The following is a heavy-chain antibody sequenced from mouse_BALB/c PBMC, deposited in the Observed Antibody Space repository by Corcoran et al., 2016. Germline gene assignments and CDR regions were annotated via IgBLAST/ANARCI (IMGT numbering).Heavy chain of an antibody. CDR2: IWWNDDK. CDR1: GFSLSTSGMS. CDR3: ARPYYRYDGNAMDY. J-gene: IGHJ4*01. V-gene: IGHV8-8*01. D-gene: IGHD2-14*01. Sequence: QVTLKESGPGILQPSQTLSLTCSFSGFSLSTSGMSVGWIRQPSGKGLEWLAHIWWNDDKYYNPALKSRLTISKDTSNNQVFLKIASVVTADTATYYCARPYYRYDGNAMDYWGQGTSVTVSS.